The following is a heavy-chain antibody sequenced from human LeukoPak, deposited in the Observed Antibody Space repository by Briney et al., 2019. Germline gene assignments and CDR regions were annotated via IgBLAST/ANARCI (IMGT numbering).Heavy chain of an antibody. Sequence: SETLSLTCTVSGGSISSSSYYRGWIRQPPGKGLEWIGSIYYSGSTYYNPSLKSRVTISADTSKNRFSLKLSSVTAADTAVFYCARFIIATAGMIDYWGQGTLVTVSS. CDR2: IYYSGST. D-gene: IGHD6-13*01. CDR1: GGSISSSSYY. CDR3: ARFIIATAGMIDY. V-gene: IGHV4-39*01. J-gene: IGHJ4*02.